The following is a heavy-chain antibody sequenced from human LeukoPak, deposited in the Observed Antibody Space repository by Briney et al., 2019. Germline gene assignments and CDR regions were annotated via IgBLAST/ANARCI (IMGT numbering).Heavy chain of an antibody. D-gene: IGHD4-17*01. V-gene: IGHV1-8*01. J-gene: IGHJ4*02. CDR1: GYTFTSYD. Sequence: ASVKVSCKASGYTFTSYDINWVRQATGQGLEWMGWMNPNSGNTGYAQKFQGRVTMTRNTSISTAYMELSSLRSEDTAVYYYARVDTNDYGDYDFDYWGQGTLVTVSS. CDR2: MNPNSGNT. CDR3: ARVDTNDYGDYDFDY.